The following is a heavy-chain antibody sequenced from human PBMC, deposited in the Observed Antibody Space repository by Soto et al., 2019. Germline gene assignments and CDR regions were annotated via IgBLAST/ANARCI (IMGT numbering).Heavy chain of an antibody. V-gene: IGHV3-48*01. CDR1: GFIFSSCW. CDR2: ISSSSSGI. J-gene: IGHJ4*02. D-gene: IGHD1-1*01. Sequence: PGGSLRLSCAASGFIFSSCWMHWVRQAPGKGLEWVSNISSSSSGIYYADSVKGRFTISRYNAKNTLYLQMNSLRAEDTAVYYCAKVRGLDQSYFDYWGQGTLVTGSS. CDR3: AKVRGLDQSYFDY.